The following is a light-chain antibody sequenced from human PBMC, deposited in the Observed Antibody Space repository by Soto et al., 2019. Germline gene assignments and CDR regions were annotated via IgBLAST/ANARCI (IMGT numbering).Light chain of an antibody. J-gene: IGLJ1*01. CDR1: SRDIGNYNY. CDR2: EVT. Sequence: QSALTQPASLSGSPGQSITISCTGTSRDIGNYNYVSWYQHHPGKAPKLMIYEVTTRPSGVSNRFSGSKSGITASLTISGLQPEEDADYFFAPSRTANTLVVFGTGTKVTVL. V-gene: IGLV2-14*01. CDR3: APSRTANTLVV.